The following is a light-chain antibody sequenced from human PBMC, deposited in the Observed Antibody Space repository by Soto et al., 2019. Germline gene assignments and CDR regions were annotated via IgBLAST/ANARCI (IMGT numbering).Light chain of an antibody. CDR3: QSYDSSLSGWV. Sequence: QSVLTQPPSVSGAPGQRVTISCPGSSSYIGAGYDVHWYQQLPGTAPKLLISANSNRPSGVPDRFSGSKSGTSASLAITGLQAEDEADYYCQSYDSSLSGWVFGGGTKLTVL. V-gene: IGLV1-40*01. CDR1: SSYIGAGYD. CDR2: ANS. J-gene: IGLJ3*02.